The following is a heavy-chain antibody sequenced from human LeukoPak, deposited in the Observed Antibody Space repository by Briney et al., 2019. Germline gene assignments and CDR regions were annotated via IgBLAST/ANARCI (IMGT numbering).Heavy chain of an antibody. CDR1: GGSFSGYY. CDR3: ARAVAGTTPYFDY. V-gene: IGHV4-34*01. D-gene: IGHD6-19*01. J-gene: IGHJ4*02. Sequence: SETLSLTCAVYGGSFSGYYWSWIRQPPGKGLEWIGEINHSGSTNYNPSLKSRVTISVDTSKNQFSLKLSSVTAADTAVYYCARAVAGTTPYFDYWGQGTLVTVSS. CDR2: INHSGST.